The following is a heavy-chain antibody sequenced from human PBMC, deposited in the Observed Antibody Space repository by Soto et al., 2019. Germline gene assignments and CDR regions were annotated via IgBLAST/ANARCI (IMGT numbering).Heavy chain of an antibody. D-gene: IGHD1-1*01. CDR3: ARGRGLYNSGRSQLDY. J-gene: IGHJ4*02. V-gene: IGHV1-69*13. CDR2: IIPRFGTT. CDR1: VDSFSKYT. Sequence: SVKVSCKASVDSFSKYTVNWVRQAPRQGLEWMGGIIPRFGTTNYAPTLQDRVTITADESMNTVYMELSSLRSEDTALYYCARGRGLYNSGRSQLDYWGQGTLVTVSS.